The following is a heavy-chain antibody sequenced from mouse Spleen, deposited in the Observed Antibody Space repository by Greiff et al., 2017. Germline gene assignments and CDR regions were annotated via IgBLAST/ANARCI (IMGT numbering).Heavy chain of an antibody. J-gene: IGHJ4*01. Sequence: VKLMESGPGLVAPSQSLSITCTVSGFSLTSYGVHWVRQPPGKGLEWLVVIWSDGSTTYNSALKSRLSISKDNSKSQVFLKMNSLQTDDTAMYYCARNSGYGNYGYAMDYWGQGTSVTVSS. CDR2: IWSDGST. V-gene: IGHV2-6*02. D-gene: IGHD2-1*01. CDR1: GFSLTSYG. CDR3: ARNSGYGNYGYAMDY.